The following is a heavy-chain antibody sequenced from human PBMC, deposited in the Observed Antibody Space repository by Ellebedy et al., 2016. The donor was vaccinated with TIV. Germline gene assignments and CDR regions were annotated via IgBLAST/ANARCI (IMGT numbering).Heavy chain of an antibody. CDR2: TYYRSKWNT. CDR1: GDSVSSNSAA. D-gene: IGHD6-19*01. J-gene: IGHJ6*02. Sequence: SETLSLTCAISGDSVSSNSAAWNWIRQSPSRGLEWLGRTYYRSKWNTDYAVSVKSRITINADTSKNHISLQLNSVTPEDTAVYYCARDPVAGTRGMDVWGQGTTVTVSS. V-gene: IGHV6-1*01. CDR3: ARDPVAGTRGMDV.